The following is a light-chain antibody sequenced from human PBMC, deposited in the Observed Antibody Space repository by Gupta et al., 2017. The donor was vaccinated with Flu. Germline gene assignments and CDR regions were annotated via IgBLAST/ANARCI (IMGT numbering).Light chain of an antibody. J-gene: IGLJ1*01. V-gene: IGLV2-14*01. CDR2: EVS. CDR3: SSFTSRSTLV. CDR1: SSDVGGYKF. Sequence: ALTQPASVSGAPGQSITISCTGTSSDVGGYKFVSWYQQHPGKAPKLMIYEVSNRPAGVSNRFSGSKSGNTASLTISGLQAEDEADYYCSSFTSRSTLVFGTGTKVTVV.